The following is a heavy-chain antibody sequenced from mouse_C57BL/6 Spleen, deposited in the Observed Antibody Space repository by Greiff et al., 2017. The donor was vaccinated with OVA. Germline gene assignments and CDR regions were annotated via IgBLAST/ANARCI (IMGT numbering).Heavy chain of an antibody. V-gene: IGHV5-17*01. J-gene: IGHJ3*01. CDR3: ARSWFAY. CDR1: GFTFSDYG. CDR2: ISSGSSTI. Sequence: EVQLVESGGGLVKPGGSLKLSCAASGFTFSDYGMHWVRQAPEKGLEWVAYISSGSSTIYYADTVKGRFTISRDNAKNTLSLQMTSLRSEDTAMYYCARSWFAYWGQGTLVTVSA.